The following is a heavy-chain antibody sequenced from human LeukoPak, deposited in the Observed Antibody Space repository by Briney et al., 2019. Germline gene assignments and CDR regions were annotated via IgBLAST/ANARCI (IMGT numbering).Heavy chain of an antibody. Sequence: PGGSLRLSCAVSGFNFNDYAIHWVPQAPGKDLKSFSGISWNSDSIGYADSVKGRFTISRRNAKNSLSIHMNNLKTEDTALYFCVMGSHGYWGQGTLVTVSS. CDR1: GFNFNDYA. CDR3: VMGSHGY. D-gene: IGHD1-26*01. V-gene: IGHV3-9*01. J-gene: IGHJ4*02. CDR2: ISWNSDSI.